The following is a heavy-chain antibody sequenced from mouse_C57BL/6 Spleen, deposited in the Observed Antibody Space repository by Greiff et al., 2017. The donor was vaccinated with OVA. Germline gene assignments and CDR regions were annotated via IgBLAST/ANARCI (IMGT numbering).Heavy chain of an antibody. J-gene: IGHJ4*01. Sequence: EVKLMESGGGLVKPGGSLKLSCAASGFTFSDYGMHWVRQAPEKGLEWVAYISSGSSTIYYADTVKGRFTISRDNAKNTLFLQMTSLRSEDTAMYYCASPGGYDDAMDYWGQGTSVTVSS. CDR3: ASPGGYDDAMDY. CDR2: ISSGSSTI. CDR1: GFTFSDYG. V-gene: IGHV5-17*01. D-gene: IGHD2-2*01.